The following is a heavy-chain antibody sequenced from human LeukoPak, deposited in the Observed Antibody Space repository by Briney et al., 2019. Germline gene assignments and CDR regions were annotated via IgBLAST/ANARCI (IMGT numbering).Heavy chain of an antibody. Sequence: PGGSLRLSCAASGFTFSDHFMVWVRQAPGKGLEWVGRIRKKPNSYTTEYAASVKGRFTFSRDDSKNSLYLQMNSLETEDTAVYYCARVSAITGATDALDFWGQGTMVTVSS. CDR3: ARVSAITGATDALDF. CDR2: IRKKPNSYTT. CDR1: GFTFSDHF. V-gene: IGHV3-72*01. J-gene: IGHJ3*01. D-gene: IGHD1-20*01.